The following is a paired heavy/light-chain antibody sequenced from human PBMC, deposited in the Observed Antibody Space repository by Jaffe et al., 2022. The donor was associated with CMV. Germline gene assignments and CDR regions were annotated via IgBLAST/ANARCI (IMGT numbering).Heavy chain of an antibody. CDR2: IYWNDDR. CDR1: GFSLTTSGVG. D-gene: IGHD6-13*01. CDR3: AHSAAGTTNNWFDP. V-gene: IGHV2-5*01. Sequence: QITLKESGPTLVKPKQTLTLTCTFSGFSLTTSGVGVGWIRQPPGKALEWLALIYWNDDRRYSPSLKSRLSISKDTSKNQVVLTMTNMDPVDTATYYCAHSAAGTTNNWFDPWGQGTLVTVSS. J-gene: IGHJ5*02.
Light chain of an antibody. CDR1: QSISTY. J-gene: IGKJ1*01. Sequence: DIQMTQSPSSLSASVGDRVTITCRASQSISTYLNWYQQKPGKAPKLLIYAASSLRSGVPSRFSGSGSGTDFTLTISSLQPEDFATYYCQQSYSTPWTFGQGTKVEIK. CDR2: AAS. V-gene: IGKV1-39*01. CDR3: QQSYSTPWT.